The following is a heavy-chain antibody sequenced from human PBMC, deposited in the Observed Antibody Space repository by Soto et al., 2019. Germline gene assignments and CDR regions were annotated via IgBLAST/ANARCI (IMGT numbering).Heavy chain of an antibody. D-gene: IGHD6-19*01. V-gene: IGHV4-59*01. CDR2: IYYSGST. Sequence: SETLSLTCTVSGGSISSYYWSWIRQPPGKGLEWIGYIYYSGSTNYNPSLKSRVTISVDTSKNQFSLKLSSVTAADTAVYYCARASGWYNQGAPRNLDYWGQGTLVTVSS. CDR1: GGSISSYY. J-gene: IGHJ4*02. CDR3: ARASGWYNQGAPRNLDY.